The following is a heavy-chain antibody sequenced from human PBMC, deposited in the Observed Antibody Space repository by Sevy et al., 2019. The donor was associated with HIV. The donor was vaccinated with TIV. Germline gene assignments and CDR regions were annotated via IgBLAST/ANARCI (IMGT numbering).Heavy chain of an antibody. Sequence: GGSLRLSCAASGFTFSSYWMSWVRQAPGKGLEWVANIKQDGSEKYYVDSVKGRFTISRDNAKNSLYLQMNSLRAEDTAVYYCARTTVTTLSSARNNWFDPWGQGTLVTVSS. CDR1: GFTFSSYW. J-gene: IGHJ5*02. D-gene: IGHD4-4*01. V-gene: IGHV3-7*01. CDR2: IKQDGSEK. CDR3: ARTTVTTLSSARNNWFDP.